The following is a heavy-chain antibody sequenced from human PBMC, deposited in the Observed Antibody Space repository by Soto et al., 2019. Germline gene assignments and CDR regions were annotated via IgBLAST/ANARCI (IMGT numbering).Heavy chain of an antibody. V-gene: IGHV1-2*02. D-gene: IGHD2-2*02. CDR3: ATLVVPAAIRGGVDY. Sequence: QVQLVQSGAEVKKPGASVKVSCKASGYTFTGYYMHWVRQAPGQGLEWVGWINPNSGGTNYAQKFQGRVTMTRDTSISTAYMELSRLRSDDTAVYYCATLVVPAAIRGGVDYWGQGTLVTVSS. CDR2: INPNSGGT. J-gene: IGHJ4*02. CDR1: GYTFTGYY.